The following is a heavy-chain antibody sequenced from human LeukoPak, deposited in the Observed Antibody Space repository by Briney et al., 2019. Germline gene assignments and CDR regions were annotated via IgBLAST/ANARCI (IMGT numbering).Heavy chain of an antibody. J-gene: IGHJ4*02. CDR2: IHPSGML. CDR1: GASFNSDDQY. D-gene: IGHD3-22*01. V-gene: IGHV4-31*03. CDR3: SRGLDSRKLGY. Sequence: PSETLSLTCTVSGASFNSDDQYWTWIRQSPGKGLEWIGSIHPSGMLYNNPSLESRVTMSRDTSKNQFSLNLNSVTAADTAVYFGSRGLDSRKLGYWGQGISVTVSS.